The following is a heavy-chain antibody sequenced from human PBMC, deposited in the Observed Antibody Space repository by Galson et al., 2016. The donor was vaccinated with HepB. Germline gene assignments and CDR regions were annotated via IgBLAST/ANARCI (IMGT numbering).Heavy chain of an antibody. CDR3: AKDRHSSGWFDFRNYFDS. D-gene: IGHD6-19*01. CDR2: ISSSSTYI. J-gene: IGHJ4*02. Sequence: SLRLSCAASGFTFSRYTMNWVRRAPGKGLEWVSSISSSSTYIYYTDSMKGRFTISRDNAKKSLYLQMSSLRAEDTAVYYCAKDRHSSGWFDFRNYFDSWGQGTLVTVSS. CDR1: GFTFSRYT. V-gene: IGHV3-21*04.